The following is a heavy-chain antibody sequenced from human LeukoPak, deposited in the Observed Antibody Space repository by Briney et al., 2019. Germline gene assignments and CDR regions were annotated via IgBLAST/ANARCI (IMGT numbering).Heavy chain of an antibody. CDR2: INSGGSGT. Sequence: GGSLRLSCAASGFTFSSYWMHWVRQAPGKGLVWVSRINSGGSGTTYADSVKGRFTISRDNAKNTLYLQMNSLRVEGTAVYYCARDPLGAAAGTNWFDTWGQGTLVTVSS. J-gene: IGHJ5*02. V-gene: IGHV3-74*01. D-gene: IGHD6-13*01. CDR3: ARDPLGAAAGTNWFDT. CDR1: GFTFSSYW.